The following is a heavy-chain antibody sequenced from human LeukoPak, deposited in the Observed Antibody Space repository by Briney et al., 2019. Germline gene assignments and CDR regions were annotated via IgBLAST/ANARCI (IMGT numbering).Heavy chain of an antibody. CDR2: ISGSGAST. V-gene: IGHV3-23*01. Sequence: PGGSLRLSCAASGFTFSTYAMTWVRQAPGKGLEWVSGISGSGASTYYADSVKGRFTISRDNSKNTVYLQMNSLRAEDTALYYCAKAIRQNRDLYDYWGQGTLVTVSS. J-gene: IGHJ4*02. CDR1: GFTFSTYA. CDR3: AKAIRQNRDLYDY. D-gene: IGHD1-14*01.